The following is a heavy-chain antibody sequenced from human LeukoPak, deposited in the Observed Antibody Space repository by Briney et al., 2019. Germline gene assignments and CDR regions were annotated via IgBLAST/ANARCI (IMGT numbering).Heavy chain of an antibody. CDR1: GFTFSNYG. CDR2: ISYDGSNK. J-gene: IGHJ3*02. V-gene: IGHV3-30*18. Sequence: GGSLRLSCAAPGFTFSNYGMHWVRQAPGKGLEWVAVISYDGSNKYYADSVKGRFTISRDNSKNTLYLQMNSLRAEDTAVYYCAKEGSDAFDIWSQGTMVTVSS. CDR3: AKEGSDAFDI.